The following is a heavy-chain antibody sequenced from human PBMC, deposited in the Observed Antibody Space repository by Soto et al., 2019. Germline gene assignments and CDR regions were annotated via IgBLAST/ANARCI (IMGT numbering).Heavy chain of an antibody. J-gene: IGHJ4*02. D-gene: IGHD6-19*01. CDR1: GFTFSSYD. V-gene: IGHV3-13*05. CDR3: ARGRVAGTRQYYFDY. CDR2: IGTAGDP. Sequence: GGSLRLSCAASGFTFSSYDMHWVRQATGKGLEWVSAIGTAGDPYYPGSVKGRFTISRENANNSLYLQMNSLRAGVTAVYYCARGRVAGTRQYYFDYWGQGTLVTVAS.